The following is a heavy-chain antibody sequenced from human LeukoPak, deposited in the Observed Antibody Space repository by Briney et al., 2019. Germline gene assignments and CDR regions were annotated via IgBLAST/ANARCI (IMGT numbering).Heavy chain of an antibody. J-gene: IGHJ4*02. CDR1: GGSITNYY. CDR2: IYYSGST. CDR3: ASSINTYYYGSGSYYFDY. Sequence: SETLSLTCTVSGGSITNYYWTWIRQPPGKELEWIGFIYYSGSTNYNPSLKSRVTISVDTSKNQFSLKLSSVTAADTAVYYCASSINTYYYGSGSYYFDYWGQGTLVTVSS. D-gene: IGHD3-10*01. V-gene: IGHV4-59*01.